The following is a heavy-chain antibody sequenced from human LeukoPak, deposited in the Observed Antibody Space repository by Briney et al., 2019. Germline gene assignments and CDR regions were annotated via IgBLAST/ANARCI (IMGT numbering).Heavy chain of an antibody. CDR3: AREDSSRFWDY. D-gene: IGHD2-15*01. J-gene: IGHJ4*02. CDR1: GDSISSGNHY. V-gene: IGHV4-30-4*01. CDR2: ISYSGTT. Sequence: PSQTLSLTCTVSGDSISSGNHYWSWIRQPPGKGLEWIGYISYSGTTYYSASLKSRVTISVDTSTNQFSLKLVSVTAADTAVYYCAREDSSRFWDYWGQGTLVTVSS.